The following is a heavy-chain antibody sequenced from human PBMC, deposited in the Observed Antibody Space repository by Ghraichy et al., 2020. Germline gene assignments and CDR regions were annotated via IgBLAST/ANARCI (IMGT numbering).Heavy chain of an antibody. CDR2: INAGDGDT. D-gene: IGHD1-26*01. V-gene: IGHV1-3*01. CDR3: AKGLCIVVTTIPDY. CDR1: GYTFNAYA. Sequence: ASVKVSCKTSTSGYTFNAYAMHWVRQAPGQRLEWMGWINAGDGDTKYSQKFQGRVTFTRDTSATTAYMELTNLRSEETAVYYCAKGLCIVVTTIPDYGGQGTLVTVPS. J-gene: IGHJ4*02.